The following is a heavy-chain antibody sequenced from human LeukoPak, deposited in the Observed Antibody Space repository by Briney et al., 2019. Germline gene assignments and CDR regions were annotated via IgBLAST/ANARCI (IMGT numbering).Heavy chain of an antibody. CDR3: ASLPHNYEQPAY. D-gene: IGHD5-24*01. CDR1: GVSISSSSYY. V-gene: IGHV4-39*01. J-gene: IGHJ4*02. CDR2: IDYSGST. Sequence: PSETLSLTCTVSGVSISSSSYYWGWIRQPPGKGLKWIGTIDYSGSTFYTSSLKSRVTISVDTSMNQFSLKLNSVTAADTAVYFCASLPHNYEQPAYWGQGTLVTVSS.